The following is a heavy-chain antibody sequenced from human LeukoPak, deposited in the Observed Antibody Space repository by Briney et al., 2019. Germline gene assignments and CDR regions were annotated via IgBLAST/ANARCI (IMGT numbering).Heavy chain of an antibody. D-gene: IGHD2-15*01. J-gene: IGHJ3*02. Sequence: ASVKLSCKSSGYTFTIYGISWVRQAPGQGLEWMGWISAYNGNTNYAQKLQVRVTMTTDTSTSTAYMELRSLRSDDTAVYYCARTGYCSGGSCYTDDAFDIWGQGTMVTVSS. CDR3: ARTGYCSGGSCYTDDAFDI. CDR2: ISAYNGNT. CDR1: GYTFTIYG. V-gene: IGHV1-18*01.